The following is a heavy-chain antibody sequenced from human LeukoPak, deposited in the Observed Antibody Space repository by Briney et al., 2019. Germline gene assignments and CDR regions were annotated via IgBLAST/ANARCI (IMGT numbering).Heavy chain of an antibody. V-gene: IGHV4-59*08. Sequence: SETLSLTCTVSGGSISSYYWSWIRQPPGKGLEWIGYIYYSGSTNYNPSLKSRVTISVDTPKNQFSLKLSSVTAADTAVYYCARRTWLYSSGWYFDYWGQGTLVTVSS. CDR3: ARRTWLYSSGWYFDY. CDR2: IYYSGST. D-gene: IGHD6-19*01. CDR1: GGSISSYY. J-gene: IGHJ4*02.